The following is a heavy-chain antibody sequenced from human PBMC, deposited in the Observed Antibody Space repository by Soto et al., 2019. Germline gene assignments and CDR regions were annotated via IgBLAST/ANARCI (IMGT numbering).Heavy chain of an antibody. Sequence: EVQLVESGGGLVKPGGSLRLSCAASGFTFSSYSMNWVRQAPGKGLEWVSSISSSSSYIYYADSGKGRCTISRDNAKNSLYLQMNSLRAEDTAVYYCARKPYGSGSYYYYMDVWGKGTTVTVSS. CDR3: ARKPYGSGSYYYYMDV. CDR2: ISSSSSYI. V-gene: IGHV3-21*01. D-gene: IGHD3-10*01. J-gene: IGHJ6*03. CDR1: GFTFSSYS.